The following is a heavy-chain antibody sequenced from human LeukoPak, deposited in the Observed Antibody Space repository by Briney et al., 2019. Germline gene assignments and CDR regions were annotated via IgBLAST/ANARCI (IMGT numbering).Heavy chain of an antibody. CDR2: MNPNSGNT. D-gene: IGHD2-2*01. CDR3: ARARPPIKSAVYHYMDV. CDR1: GYTFTSYD. J-gene: IGHJ6*03. V-gene: IGHV1-8*03. Sequence: GASVKVSCKASGYTFTSYDINWVRQATGQGLEWMGWMNPNSGNTGYAQKFQGRVTITRNTSISTAYMELSSLRSEDTAVYYCARARPPIKSAVYHYMDVWGKGTTVTVSS.